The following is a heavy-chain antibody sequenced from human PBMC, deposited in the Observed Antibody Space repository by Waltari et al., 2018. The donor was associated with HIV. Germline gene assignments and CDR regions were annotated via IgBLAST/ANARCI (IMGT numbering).Heavy chain of an antibody. Sequence: EVQLVESGGGLVQPGGSLRLSCAASGFPFSSYDMHWVRQATGKRLECVSGIGAAGDTYYPGSVKGRFTISRENAKNSLYLQMNSLRAGDTAVYYCARAGGVTPEAFDIWGQGTMVTVSS. CDR3: ARAGGVTPEAFDI. CDR1: GFPFSSYD. J-gene: IGHJ3*02. V-gene: IGHV3-13*01. D-gene: IGHD3-16*01. CDR2: IGAAGDT.